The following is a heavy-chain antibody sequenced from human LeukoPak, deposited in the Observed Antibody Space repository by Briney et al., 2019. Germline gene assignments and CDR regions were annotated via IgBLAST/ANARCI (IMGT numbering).Heavy chain of an antibody. CDR1: GYSISSGYY. CDR2: IYHSGST. Sequence: PSETLSLTCAVSGYSISSGYYWGWIRQPPGKGLEWIGSIYHSGSTYYNPPLKSRVTISVDTSKNQFSLKLSSVTAADTAVYYCARHARPTDYTFDYWGQGTLVTVSS. CDR3: ARHARPTDYTFDY. J-gene: IGHJ4*02. V-gene: IGHV4-38-2*01. D-gene: IGHD2-2*02.